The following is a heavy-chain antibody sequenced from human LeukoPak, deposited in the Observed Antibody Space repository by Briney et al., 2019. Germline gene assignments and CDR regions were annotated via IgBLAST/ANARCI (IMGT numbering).Heavy chain of an antibody. CDR3: ASLMRGWSGGVSGWFDP. D-gene: IGHD3-10*01. V-gene: IGHV4-59*01. Sequence: SETLSLTCTVSGGSISSYYWSWIRQPPGKGLEWIGYIYYSGSTNYNPSLKSRVTISVDTSKNQFSLKLSSVTAADTAVYYCASLMRGWSGGVSGWFDPWGQGTLVTVSS. CDR2: IYYSGST. J-gene: IGHJ5*02. CDR1: GGSISSYY.